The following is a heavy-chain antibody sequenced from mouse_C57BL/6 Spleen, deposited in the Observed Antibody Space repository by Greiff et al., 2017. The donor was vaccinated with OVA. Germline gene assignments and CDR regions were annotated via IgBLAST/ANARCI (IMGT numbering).Heavy chain of an antibody. V-gene: IGHV5-4*01. CDR3: ARDGNWDYAMDY. CDR2: ISDGGSYT. CDR1: GFTFSSYA. D-gene: IGHD4-1*01. J-gene: IGHJ4*01. Sequence: DVHLVESGGGLVKPGGSLKLSCAVSGFTFSSYAMSWVRQPPEKRLEWVATISDGGSYTYYPDNVKGRFTISRDNAKNNLYLQMSHLKSEETAMYYCARDGNWDYAMDYWGQGTSVTVSS.